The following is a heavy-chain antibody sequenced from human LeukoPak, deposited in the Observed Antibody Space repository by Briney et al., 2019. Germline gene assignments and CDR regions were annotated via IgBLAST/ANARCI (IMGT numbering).Heavy chain of an antibody. V-gene: IGHV1-8*01. J-gene: IGHJ5*02. Sequence: ASVKVSCKTSGYTFTSYDINWVRQATGQGLEGMGWMNPNSGNTGYAQKFQGRVTMTRNTSINTAYMELSSLRSEDTAVYYCARGPGYSSGWSTGMPKGWFDPWGQGTLVTVSS. CDR3: ARGPGYSSGWSTGMPKGWFDP. D-gene: IGHD6-19*01. CDR1: GYTFTSYD. CDR2: MNPNSGNT.